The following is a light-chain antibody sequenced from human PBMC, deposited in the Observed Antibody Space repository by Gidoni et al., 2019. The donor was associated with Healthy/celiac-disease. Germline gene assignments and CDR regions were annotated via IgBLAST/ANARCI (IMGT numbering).Light chain of an antibody. V-gene: IGKV1-39*01. CDR3: QQSYSTPYT. CDR1: QSISSY. J-gene: IGKJ2*01. CDR2: AAS. Sequence: DIQMTQSPSSLSASVGDRVTITCRASQSISSYLNWNQQKPGKAPKLLIYAASSLQSGVPSRFSGSGSGTDFTLTISSLQPEDFATDYCQQSYSTPYTFGQGTKLEIK.